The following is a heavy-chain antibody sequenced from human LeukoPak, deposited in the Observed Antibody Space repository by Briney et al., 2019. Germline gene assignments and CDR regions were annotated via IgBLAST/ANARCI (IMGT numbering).Heavy chain of an antibody. CDR1: GGTFSSYA. Sequence: GASVKVSCKASGGTFSSYAISWVRQAPGQGLKWMGGIIPIFGTANYAQKFQGRVTITADESTSTAYMELSSLRSEDTAVYYCAGAQQWLVPPHFDYWGQGTLVTVSS. V-gene: IGHV1-69*13. CDR3: AGAQQWLVPPHFDY. D-gene: IGHD6-19*01. J-gene: IGHJ4*02. CDR2: IIPIFGTA.